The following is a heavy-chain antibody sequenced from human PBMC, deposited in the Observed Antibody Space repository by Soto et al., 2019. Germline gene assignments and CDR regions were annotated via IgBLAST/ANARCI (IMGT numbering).Heavy chain of an antibody. J-gene: IGHJ4*02. Sequence: SVKVSCKASGGTFSSYAISWGRHAPGQGLEWMGGIIPIFGTANYAQKFQGRVTITADESTSTAYMELSSLRAEDTAVYYCERDREVGATTALDYWGQGTPVTVSS. D-gene: IGHD1-26*01. CDR1: GGTFSSYA. CDR3: ERDREVGATTALDY. CDR2: IIPIFGTA. V-gene: IGHV1-69*13.